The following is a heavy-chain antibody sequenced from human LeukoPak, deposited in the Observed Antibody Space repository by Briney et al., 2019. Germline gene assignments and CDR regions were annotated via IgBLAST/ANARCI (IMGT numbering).Heavy chain of an antibody. J-gene: IGHJ6*03. CDR2: TYYRSKWYY. D-gene: IGHD6-13*01. CDR3: ARGPQLVDYYYIDV. V-gene: IGHV6-1*01. Sequence: SQTLSLTCAISEYSVSSNSAAWNWIRQSPSRGLEWLGRTYYRSKWYYDYAVSVKSRITINPDTSKNQFSLQLNSVAPEDTAVYYCARGPQLVDYYYIDVWGKGTTVTVSS. CDR1: EYSVSSNSAA.